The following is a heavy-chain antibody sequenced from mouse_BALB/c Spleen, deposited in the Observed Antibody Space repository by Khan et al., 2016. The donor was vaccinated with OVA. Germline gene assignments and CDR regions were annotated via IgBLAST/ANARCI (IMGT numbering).Heavy chain of an antibody. CDR2: ISSGGDYT. CDR1: GFTFSSYS. CDR3: ADHVTGSFAY. Sequence: EVQGVESGGDLVKPGGSLKLSCAASGFTFSSYSMSWVRQTPDKRLEWVASISSGGDYTYYPDSVKGRFTISRDNAKNTLYMQMSDQEAEETSMYYCADHVTGSFAYWGQGTLVTVSA. J-gene: IGHJ3*01. V-gene: IGHV5-6*01. D-gene: IGHD4-1*01.